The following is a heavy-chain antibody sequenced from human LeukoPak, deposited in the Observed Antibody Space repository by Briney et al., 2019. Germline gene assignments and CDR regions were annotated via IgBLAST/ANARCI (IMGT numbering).Heavy chain of an antibody. Sequence: PSETLSLTCAVYGGSFSGYYWSWIRQPPGKGLEWIGEINHSGGTNYNPSLKSRVTISVDTSKNQFSLKLSSVTAADTAVYYCARESGTASTPRDVWGKGTTVTVSS. CDR3: ARESGTASTPRDV. CDR2: INHSGGT. V-gene: IGHV4-34*01. D-gene: IGHD1-7*01. J-gene: IGHJ6*04. CDR1: GGSFSGYY.